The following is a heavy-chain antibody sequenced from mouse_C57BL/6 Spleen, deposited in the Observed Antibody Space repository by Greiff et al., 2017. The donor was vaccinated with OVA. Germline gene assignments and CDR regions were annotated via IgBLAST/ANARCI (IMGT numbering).Heavy chain of an antibody. CDR2: IDPSDSYT. CDR3: ARGVTGTGGYYFDY. J-gene: IGHJ2*01. Sequence: QVQLQQPGAELVMPGASVKLSCKASGYTFTSYWMHWVKQRPGQGLEWIGEIDPSDSYTNYNQKFKGKSTLTVDKSSSTAYMQLSSLTSEDSAVYYGARGVTGTGGYYFDYWGQGTTLTVSS. V-gene: IGHV1-69*01. CDR1: GYTFTSYW. D-gene: IGHD4-1*01.